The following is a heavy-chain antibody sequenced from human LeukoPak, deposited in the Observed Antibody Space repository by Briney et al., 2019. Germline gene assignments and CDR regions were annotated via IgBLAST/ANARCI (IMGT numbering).Heavy chain of an antibody. Sequence: GGSLRLSCAGYGFTFGGYGMHWFRQTPGKGLEWVAVIAYDGSRAFYADSVKGRFTISRDNSKNTMSVQMDDLRAEDTSVYYCTRYNNDHFDYWGQGTLVTVSS. J-gene: IGHJ4*02. V-gene: IGHV3-33*01. CDR3: TRYNNDHFDY. CDR2: IAYDGSRA. D-gene: IGHD1-14*01. CDR1: GFTFGGYG.